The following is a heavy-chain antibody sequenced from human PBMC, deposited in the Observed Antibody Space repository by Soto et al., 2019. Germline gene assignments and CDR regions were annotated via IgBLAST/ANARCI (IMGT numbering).Heavy chain of an antibody. CDR1: GFTVSSTY. D-gene: IGHD6-13*01. J-gene: IGHJ6*02. CDR3: ARDRIEAAGTSRFNYYYGIDV. V-gene: IGHV3-53*01. Sequence: GGSLRLSCAASGFTVSSTYMTWVRQAPGKGLEWVSVIYGGLTTSYADSVKGRFAISRDNSKNTVFLQMNSLRGEDTAVYYCARDRIEAAGTSRFNYYYGIDVWGQGTTVTVSS. CDR2: IYGGLTT.